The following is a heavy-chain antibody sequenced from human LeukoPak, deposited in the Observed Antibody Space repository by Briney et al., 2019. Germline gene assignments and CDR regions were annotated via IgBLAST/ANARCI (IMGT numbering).Heavy chain of an antibody. J-gene: IGHJ6*02. V-gene: IGHV4-39*07. Sequence: SETLSLTRTVSGGSISSSSYYWGWIRQPPGKGLEWIGSIYYSGSTYYNPSLKSRVTISVDTSKNQFSLKLSSVTAADTAVYYCARDSTSGMDVWGQGTTVTVSS. CDR1: GGSISSSSYY. CDR2: IYYSGST. D-gene: IGHD5/OR15-5a*01. CDR3: ARDSTSGMDV.